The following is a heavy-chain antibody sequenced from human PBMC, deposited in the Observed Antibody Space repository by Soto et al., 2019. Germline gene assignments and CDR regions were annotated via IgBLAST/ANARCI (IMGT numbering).Heavy chain of an antibody. CDR1: GGSVSSRTYY. J-gene: IGHJ2*01. CDR2: IYYSGST. Sequence: QLQLQESGPGLVKPSETLSLTCTVSGGSVSSRTYYWGWIRQPPGKGLEWIGSIYYSGSTYYNPSLKSRVTISLDTSKNQFSLKLTSVTAADTAVYYCARLVTVTNYWYFDLWGRGTLVTVSS. D-gene: IGHD4-17*01. V-gene: IGHV4-39*01. CDR3: ARLVTVTNYWYFDL.